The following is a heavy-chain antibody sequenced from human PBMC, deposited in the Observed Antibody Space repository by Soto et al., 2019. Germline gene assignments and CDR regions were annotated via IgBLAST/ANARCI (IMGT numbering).Heavy chain of an antibody. CDR2: VSHDGRNT. D-gene: IGHD6-19*01. Sequence: VQLVESGGGVVQPGRSLRLSCAASGFTFSDYAMHWVRQAPGKGLEWVAVVSHDGRNTHYADSVKGRFTISRDSSKNTVALDMSRLRAEDTAGCYCEKGGRQWLVTADFNCWGQGALVTVSS. CDR1: GFTFSDYA. V-gene: IGHV3-30*18. CDR3: EKGGRQWLVTADFNC. J-gene: IGHJ4*02.